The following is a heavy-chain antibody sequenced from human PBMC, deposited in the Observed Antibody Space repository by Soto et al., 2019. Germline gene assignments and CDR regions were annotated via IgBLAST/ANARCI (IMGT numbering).Heavy chain of an antibody. V-gene: IGHV3-13*01. Sequence: EVQLVESGGGLVQPGGSLRLSCAASGFTFSNYDMHRVRQVTVKGLEWVSGITTAGDTYYPGSVKGRFTISREKAKNSLYLQMNSLSAGDTAVYYCARELHGGSYGMDVWGQGTTVTVSS. J-gene: IGHJ6*02. CDR3: ARELHGGSYGMDV. CDR2: ITTAGDT. CDR1: GFTFSNYD.